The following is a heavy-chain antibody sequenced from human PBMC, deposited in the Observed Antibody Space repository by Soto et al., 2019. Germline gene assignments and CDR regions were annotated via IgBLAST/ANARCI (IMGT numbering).Heavy chain of an antibody. V-gene: IGHV3-48*02. CDR1: GFTFSTYN. Sequence: EVQLVESGGGLVQPGGSLRLSCAASGFTFSTYNMNWVRQAPGKGLEWISSISGSSTIIHYADSVKGRFTISRDNAYNSLFMQMNSLRDEDTAVYYCARDPAAVTWYFFDSWGQGTLVTVSS. J-gene: IGHJ4*02. D-gene: IGHD2-8*02. CDR2: ISGSSTII. CDR3: ARDPAAVTWYFFDS.